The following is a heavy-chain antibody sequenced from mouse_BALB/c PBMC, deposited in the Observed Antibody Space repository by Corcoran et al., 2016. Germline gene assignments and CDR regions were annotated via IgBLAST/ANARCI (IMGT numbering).Heavy chain of an antibody. CDR1: GFNIKDTY. Sequence: EVQLQQSGAELVKPGASVKLSCTASGFNIKDTYMHWVKQRPEQGLEWIGRIDPANGNTKYDPKFQGKATITTDTSSNTAYLQLSSLTSEYTAVYYCARSGNYYAMDYWGQGTSVTVSS. CDR3: ARSGNYYAMDY. D-gene: IGHD2-1*01. J-gene: IGHJ4*01. CDR2: IDPANGNT. V-gene: IGHV14-3*02.